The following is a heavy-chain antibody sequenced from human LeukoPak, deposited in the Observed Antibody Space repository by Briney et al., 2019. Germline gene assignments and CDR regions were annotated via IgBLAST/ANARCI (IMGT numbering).Heavy chain of an antibody. CDR3: ARARVAAYNWFDP. J-gene: IGHJ5*02. D-gene: IGHD2-15*01. Sequence: PGGSLRLSCAASGFTFSSYGMHWVRQAPGKGLEWVAVIWYDGSNKYYADSVKGRFTISRDNSKNTLYLQMNSLRAEDTAVYYCARARVAAYNWFDPWGQGTLVTVSS. V-gene: IGHV3-33*08. CDR1: GFTFSSYG. CDR2: IWYDGSNK.